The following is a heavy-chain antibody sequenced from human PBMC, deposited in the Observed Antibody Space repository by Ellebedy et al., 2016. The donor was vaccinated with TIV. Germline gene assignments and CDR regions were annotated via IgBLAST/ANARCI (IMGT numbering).Heavy chain of an antibody. Sequence: GGSLRLXXLASGFTFSPYGMNWVRQAPGKGLEYIAYINPGGTTMYYADSVKGRLTVSRDDAKSSLSLQMNSLRVEDTAVYYCARVRGSGVSRIYMDVWGKGTTVTVSS. V-gene: IGHV3-48*01. CDR3: ARVRGSGVSRIYMDV. CDR2: INPGGTTM. J-gene: IGHJ6*03. CDR1: GFTFSPYG. D-gene: IGHD3-3*01.